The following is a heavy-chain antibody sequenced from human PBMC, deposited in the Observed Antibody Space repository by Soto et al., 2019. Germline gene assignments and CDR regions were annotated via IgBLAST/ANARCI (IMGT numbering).Heavy chain of an antibody. CDR1: GGSISSSSYY. CDR2: IYYSGST. V-gene: IGHV4-39*01. Sequence: PSETLSLTCTVSGGSISSSSYYWGWIRQPPGKGLEWIGSIYYSGSTYYNPSLKSRVTISVDTSKNHFSLKLSSVTAADTAVYYCARRTVVPADPDLDPFDPWGQGTLVTVSS. CDR3: ARRTVVPADPDLDPFDP. J-gene: IGHJ5*02. D-gene: IGHD2-2*01.